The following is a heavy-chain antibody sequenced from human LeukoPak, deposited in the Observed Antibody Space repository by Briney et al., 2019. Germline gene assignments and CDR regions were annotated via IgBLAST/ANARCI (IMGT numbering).Heavy chain of an antibody. D-gene: IGHD6-6*01. Sequence: GGSLRLSCAASGFTFTNYRMHWVRQAPGMGLVWVSRLPPDELGIIYADSVKGRFTVSRDNAKNTVYLQMNNLRVDDTAMYYCVGTIASRRSEYWGQGALVTVSS. J-gene: IGHJ4*02. CDR1: GFTFTNYR. V-gene: IGHV3-74*01. CDR2: LPPDELGI. CDR3: VGTIASRRSEY.